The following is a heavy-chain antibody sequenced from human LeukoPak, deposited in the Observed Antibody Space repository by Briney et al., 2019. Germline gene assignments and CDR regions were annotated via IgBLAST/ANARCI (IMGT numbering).Heavy chain of an antibody. V-gene: IGHV3-21*01. CDR3: ARDLVAATNLPFDY. CDR1: GFTFSNYN. D-gene: IGHD1-26*01. Sequence: PGRSLRLSCAASGFTFSNYNMNWVRQAPGKGLEWGSSVSSSSSYIYYADSVKGRFTISRDNAKNSLYLQMNSLRADDTAVYYCARDLVAATNLPFDYWGQGTLVTVSS. CDR2: VSSSSSYI. J-gene: IGHJ4*02.